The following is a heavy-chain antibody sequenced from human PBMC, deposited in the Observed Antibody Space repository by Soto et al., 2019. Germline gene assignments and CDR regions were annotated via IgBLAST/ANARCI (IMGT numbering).Heavy chain of an antibody. CDR1: GYTFTSYD. J-gene: IGHJ4*02. CDR3: ARQRTYFDSPTY. Sequence: ASVKVSCKASGYTFTSYDINWVRQATGQGLEWMGWMNPNSGNTGYAQKFQGRVTMTRNTSISTAYMELSSLRSEDTAVYYCARQRTYFDSPTYWGQGALVTVSS. V-gene: IGHV1-8*01. D-gene: IGHD3-22*01. CDR2: MNPNSGNT.